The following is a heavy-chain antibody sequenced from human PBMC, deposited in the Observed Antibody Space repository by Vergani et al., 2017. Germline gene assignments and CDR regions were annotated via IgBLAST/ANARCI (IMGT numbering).Heavy chain of an antibody. D-gene: IGHD2-21*01. J-gene: IGHJ4*02. CDR2: IYYSGST. V-gene: IGHV4-34*01. CDR3: ARGDSAPGPQFDY. CDR1: GGSFSGYY. Sequence: QVQLQQWGAGLLKPSETLSLTCAVYGGSFSGYYWSWIRQPPGKGLEWIGYIYYSGSTYYNPSLKSRVTISVDTSKNQFSLKLSSVTAADTAVYYCARGDSAPGPQFDYWGQGTLVTVSS.